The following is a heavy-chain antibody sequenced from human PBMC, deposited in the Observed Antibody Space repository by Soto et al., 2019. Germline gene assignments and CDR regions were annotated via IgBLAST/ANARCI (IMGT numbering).Heavy chain of an antibody. CDR3: ASPDYGDYRDLGAFDI. D-gene: IGHD4-17*01. CDR1: GYTLTELS. Sequence: QVQLVQSGAEVKKPGASVKVSCKVSGYTLTELSMHWVRQAPGKGLEWMGGFDPEDGETIYAQTFQGRVTMTEDTSTDTGYMELSSLRSEDTAVYYCASPDYGDYRDLGAFDIWGQGTMVTVSS. CDR2: FDPEDGET. V-gene: IGHV1-24*01. J-gene: IGHJ3*02.